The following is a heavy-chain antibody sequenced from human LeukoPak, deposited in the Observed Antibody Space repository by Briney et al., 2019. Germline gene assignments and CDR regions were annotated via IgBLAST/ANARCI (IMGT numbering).Heavy chain of an antibody. CDR3: ARVGALSSSWLLY. Sequence: PGGSLRLSCVASGFSFTTYWMGWVRQAPGKGLEWVANIKQDGTEKYYVDSVKGRFTISRDNAKNSLYLQMNSLRAEDTAVYFCARVGALSSSWLLYWGQGTLVTVSS. D-gene: IGHD6-13*01. J-gene: IGHJ4*02. CDR1: GFSFTTYW. CDR2: IKQDGTEK. V-gene: IGHV3-7*01.